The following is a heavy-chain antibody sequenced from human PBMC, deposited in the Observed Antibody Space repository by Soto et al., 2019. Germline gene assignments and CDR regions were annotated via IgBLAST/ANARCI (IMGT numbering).Heavy chain of an antibody. CDR1: GFSFSGSS. J-gene: IGHJ3*02. CDR2: IRSGADNYAT. V-gene: IGHV3-73*01. Sequence: PGGSLRLSCAASGFSFSGSSMHWVRQASGKGLEWVGRIRSGADNYATAYTASMKGRFIISRDDSKNTAYLQMNSLKTEDTAVYYCTRLSTNAPYDAFDIWGQGTMVTVSS. CDR3: TRLSTNAPYDAFDI. D-gene: IGHD2-8*01.